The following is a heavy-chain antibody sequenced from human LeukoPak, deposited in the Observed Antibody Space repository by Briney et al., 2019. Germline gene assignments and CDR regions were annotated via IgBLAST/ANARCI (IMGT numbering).Heavy chain of an antibody. CDR2: ISYDGSNK. CDR1: GFTFSSYA. D-gene: IGHD5-12*01. J-gene: IGHJ4*02. Sequence: PGGSLRLSCAASGFTFSSYAIHGVRQAPGKGLEWVAVISYDGSNKYYADSVKGRFTISRDNSKNTLYLQMNSLRAEDTAVYYCARDKEGYSGYDYYFDYWGQGTLVTVSS. V-gene: IGHV3-30-3*01. CDR3: ARDKEGYSGYDYYFDY.